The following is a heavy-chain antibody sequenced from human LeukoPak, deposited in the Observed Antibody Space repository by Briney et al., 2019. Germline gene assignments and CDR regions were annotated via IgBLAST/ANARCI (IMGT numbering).Heavy chain of an antibody. Sequence: ASVKVSCKASGYTFTGYYMHWVQQAPGQGLEWMGWINPNSGGTNYAQKFQGRVTMTRDTSISTAYMELSRLRSDDTAVYYCAREPRCQADLGCYYYMDVWGKGTTVTVSS. CDR3: AREPRCQADLGCYYYMDV. D-gene: IGHD7-27*01. CDR1: GYTFTGYY. V-gene: IGHV1-2*02. J-gene: IGHJ6*03. CDR2: INPNSGGT.